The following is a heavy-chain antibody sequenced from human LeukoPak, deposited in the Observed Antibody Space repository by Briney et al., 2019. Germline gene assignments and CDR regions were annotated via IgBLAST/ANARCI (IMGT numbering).Heavy chain of an antibody. CDR3: AKNYYDSSGYYYTDAFDI. D-gene: IGHD3-22*01. CDR2: ISGSGGST. Sequence: GGFLRLSCAASGFTFISYAMSWVRQAPGKGLEWVSAISGSGGSTYYADSVKGRFTISRDNSKNTLYLQMNSLRAEDTAVYYCAKNYYDSSGYYYTDAFDIWGQGTMVTVSS. J-gene: IGHJ3*02. CDR1: GFTFISYA. V-gene: IGHV3-23*01.